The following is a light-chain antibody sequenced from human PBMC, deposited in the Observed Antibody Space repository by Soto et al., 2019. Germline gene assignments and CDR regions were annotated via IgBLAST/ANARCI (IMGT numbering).Light chain of an antibody. Sequence: DIHMTQSPSTLSASVGDRVTITCRASQTIDSWLAWYQQRPGKPPNLLIYKASTLASGDPSRFSGSGSGTEFTLTINSLQPDDFATYYCQQYHIYSGTFGQGTKVDIK. J-gene: IGKJ1*01. CDR2: KAS. CDR3: QQYHIYSGT. CDR1: QTIDSW. V-gene: IGKV1-5*03.